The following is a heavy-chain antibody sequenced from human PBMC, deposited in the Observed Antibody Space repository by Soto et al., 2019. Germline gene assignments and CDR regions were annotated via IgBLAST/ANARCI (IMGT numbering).Heavy chain of an antibody. Sequence: GGSLRLSCAASGFAFSSYWMSWVRQAPGKGLEWVANIKQDGSEKYYVDSVKGRFTISRDNAKNSLYLQMNSLRAEDTAVYYCARGLIWEAAAAPLFDYWGQGTLVTVSS. D-gene: IGHD6-13*01. CDR2: IKQDGSEK. J-gene: IGHJ4*02. CDR3: ARGLIWEAAAAPLFDY. CDR1: GFAFSSYW. V-gene: IGHV3-7*05.